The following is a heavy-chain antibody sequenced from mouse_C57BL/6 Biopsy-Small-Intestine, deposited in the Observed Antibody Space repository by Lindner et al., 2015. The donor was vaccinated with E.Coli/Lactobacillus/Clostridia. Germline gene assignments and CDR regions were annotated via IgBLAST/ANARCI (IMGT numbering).Heavy chain of an antibody. CDR1: GYIFSSFG. CDR2: ISAENGKT. J-gene: IGHJ2*01. CDR3: ARAGSTGYYPYYFDF. V-gene: IGHV1-66*01. D-gene: IGHD1-1*01. Sequence: SVKVSCKTAGYIFSSFGIAWVRQAPGQGPEWMGWISAENGKTKHAQNFQDRLTMATDTFTSTAHMELRSLRRDDTAVYFCARAGSTGYYPYYFDFWGQGTLVTVSS.